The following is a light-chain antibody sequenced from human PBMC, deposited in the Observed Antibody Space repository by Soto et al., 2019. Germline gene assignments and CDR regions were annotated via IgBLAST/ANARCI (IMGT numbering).Light chain of an antibody. Sequence: VLTQSPDTLSLSPGETATLSCRASQSISDYLAWYQQKPGQAPRLLIYDASNRATGIPGRFSGSGSGTDFSLTISSLEAEDFAIYYCQQRSDWPSAFGGGTRVEIK. CDR2: DAS. J-gene: IGKJ4*01. CDR3: QQRSDWPSA. V-gene: IGKV3-11*01. CDR1: QSISDY.